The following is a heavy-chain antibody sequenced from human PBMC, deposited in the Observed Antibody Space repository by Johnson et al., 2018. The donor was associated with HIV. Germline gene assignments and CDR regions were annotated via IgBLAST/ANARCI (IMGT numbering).Heavy chain of an antibody. CDR1: GFTFSSYG. J-gene: IGHJ3*02. CDR2: IWYDGSNK. V-gene: IGHV3-33*01. CDR3: ASVYYDILTGYYYDAFDI. Sequence: QVQLVESGGGVVQPGRSLRLSCAASGFTFSSYGMHWVRQAPGKGLEWVAVIWYDGSNKYYADSVKGRFTISRDNSKNTLYLQMNSLRAEDTAVYYCASVYYDILTGYYYDAFDIWGQGTMVTVSS. D-gene: IGHD3-9*01.